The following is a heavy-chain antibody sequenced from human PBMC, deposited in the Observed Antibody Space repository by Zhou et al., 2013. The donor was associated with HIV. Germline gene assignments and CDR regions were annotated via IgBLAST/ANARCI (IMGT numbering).Heavy chain of an antibody. CDR3: ARRGSWGDHNNMIRGGLDV. Sequence: SGYTLSSSDMHWVRQATGQGLEWLGWMNPETGKSVYAQKFQDRVTMTRNTSINTAYMELSGLKSEDTAVYYCARRGSWGDHNNMIRGGLDVWGRGTTVTVSS. CDR2: MNPETGKS. J-gene: IGHJ6*02. D-gene: IGHD3-10*01. CDR1: GYTLSSSD. V-gene: IGHV1-8*01.